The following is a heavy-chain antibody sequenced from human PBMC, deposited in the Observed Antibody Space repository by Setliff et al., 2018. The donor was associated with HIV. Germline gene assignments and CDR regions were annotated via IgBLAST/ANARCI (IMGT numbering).Heavy chain of an antibody. CDR2: MYHIGST. CDR3: ARSGSGWFLSY. CDR1: GVSISSSNW. Sequence: PSETLSLTCAVSGVSISSSNWWSWVRQPQGKGLEWIGEMYHIGSTNYNPSLKSRVTISLDKSKNQFPLKLSSVTAADTAVYYCARSGSGWFLSYWGQGTLVTVSS. V-gene: IGHV4-4*02. J-gene: IGHJ4*02. D-gene: IGHD6-19*01.